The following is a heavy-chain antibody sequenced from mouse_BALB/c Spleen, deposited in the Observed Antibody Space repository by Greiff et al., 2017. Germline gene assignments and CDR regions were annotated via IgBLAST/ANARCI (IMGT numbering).Heavy chain of an antibody. CDR3: ARCYGYGRRFAY. Sequence: EVQLQESGPGLVKPSQSLSLTCTVTGYSITSDYAWNWIRQFPGNKLEWMGYISYSGSTSYNPSLKSRISITRDTSKNQFFLQLNSVTTEDTATYYCARCYGYGRRFAYWGQGTLVTVSA. CDR1: GYSITSDYA. J-gene: IGHJ3*01. D-gene: IGHD2-2*01. V-gene: IGHV3-2*02. CDR2: ISYSGST.